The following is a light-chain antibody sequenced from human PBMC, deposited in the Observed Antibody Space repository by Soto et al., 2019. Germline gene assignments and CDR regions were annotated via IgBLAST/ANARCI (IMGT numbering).Light chain of an antibody. Sequence: DVVMTQSPLSLPVTLGQPASISCRSSQTLVSSDGNTYLNWFQQMPGQSPRRLIYKVSSRDSGVPDRFSGSGSGTDFTLKISRVEAEDVGVYYCMQGTHWPFTFGPGTKVDVK. CDR2: KVS. CDR1: QTLVSSDGNTY. V-gene: IGKV2-30*01. CDR3: MQGTHWPFT. J-gene: IGKJ3*01.